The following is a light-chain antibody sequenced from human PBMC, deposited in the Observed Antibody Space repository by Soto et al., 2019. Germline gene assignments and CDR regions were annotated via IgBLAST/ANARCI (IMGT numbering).Light chain of an antibody. CDR3: AAWDDSLSGLYV. V-gene: IGLV1-47*01. CDR2: KDN. J-gene: IGLJ1*01. CDR1: SSNIGSNF. Sequence: VLTQTPSASGTPGQRVTISCSGSSSNIGSNFVYWYQKLPGTAPKLLMYKDNHRPSGVPDRFSGSKSGTSASLAISGLRSEDEADYYCAAWDDSLSGLYVFGTGTKVTVL.